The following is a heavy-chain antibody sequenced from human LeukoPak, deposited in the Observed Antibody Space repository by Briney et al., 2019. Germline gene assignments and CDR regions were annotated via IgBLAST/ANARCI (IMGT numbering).Heavy chain of an antibody. CDR1: GFTFSSYA. V-gene: IGHV3-23*01. Sequence: GGFLRLSCAASGFTFSSYAMSWVRQAPGKGLEWVSVMSVVNGSTYYANSVKGRFTISRDNSKNTLYLQMNSLRAEDTAMYYCAKAKSGSAWESFDYWGQGTLVSVSS. J-gene: IGHJ4*02. CDR2: MSVVNGST. CDR3: AKAKSGSAWESFDY. D-gene: IGHD6-19*01.